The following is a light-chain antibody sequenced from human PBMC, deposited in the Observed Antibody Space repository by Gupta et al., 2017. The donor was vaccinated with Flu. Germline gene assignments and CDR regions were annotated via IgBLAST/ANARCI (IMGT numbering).Light chain of an antibody. CDR3: QQRSNWPPRYT. Sequence: EIVLTQSPATLSLSPGERATLSCRASQSVSSYLAWSQQKPGQAPRLLIYDVSNRATGIPARFSGSGSGTDFTLTISRLEPEDFAVYYCQQRSNWPPRYTFGQGTKLEIK. CDR2: DVS. CDR1: QSVSSY. V-gene: IGKV3-11*01. J-gene: IGKJ2*01.